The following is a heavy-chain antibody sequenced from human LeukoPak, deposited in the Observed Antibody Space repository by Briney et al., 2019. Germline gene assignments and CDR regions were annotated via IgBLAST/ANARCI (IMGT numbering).Heavy chain of an antibody. V-gene: IGHV3-30*04. J-gene: IGHJ4*02. CDR3: ANSGGGEWLVDY. CDR1: GFTFSSYA. Sequence: GGSLRLSCAASGFTFSSYAMHWVRQAPGKGLEWVAVISYDGSNKYYADSVKGRFTISRDNSKNTLYLQMNSLRAEDTAVYYGANSGGGEWLVDYWGQGTLVTVSS. D-gene: IGHD5-12*01. CDR2: ISYDGSNK.